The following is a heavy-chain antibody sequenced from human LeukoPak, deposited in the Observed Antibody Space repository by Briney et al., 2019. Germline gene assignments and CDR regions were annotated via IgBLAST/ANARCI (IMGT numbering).Heavy chain of an antibody. J-gene: IGHJ4*02. Sequence: SQTLSLTCTVSGGSISSGDYYWSWIRQPPGKGLEWIGYIYYSGSTYYNPSLKSRVTISVDTSKNQFSLKLSSVTAADTAVYYCARGVTIFGVVIPRRYFDYWGQGTLVTVSS. V-gene: IGHV4-30-4*08. D-gene: IGHD3-3*01. CDR2: IYYSGST. CDR3: ARGVTIFGVVIPRRYFDY. CDR1: GGSISSGDYY.